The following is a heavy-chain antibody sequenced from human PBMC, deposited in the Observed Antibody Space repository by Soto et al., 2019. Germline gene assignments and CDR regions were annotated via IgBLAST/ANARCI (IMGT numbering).Heavy chain of an antibody. CDR3: VKDEFIGDIYGSGSYMPGY. CDR1: GFTFSSYA. V-gene: IGHV3-23*01. J-gene: IGHJ4*02. Sequence: GGSLRLSWAASGFTFSSYAMSWVRQPPGKGLEWVSAISGSGGSTYYADSVKGRFTISRDNSKNTLYLQMNSLRAEDTAVYYCVKDEFIGDIYGSGSYMPGYWGQGTLVTVSS. CDR2: ISGSGGST. D-gene: IGHD3-10*01.